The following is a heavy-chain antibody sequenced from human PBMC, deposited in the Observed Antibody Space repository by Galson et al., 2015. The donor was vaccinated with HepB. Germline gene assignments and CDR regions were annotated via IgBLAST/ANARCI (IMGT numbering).Heavy chain of an antibody. V-gene: IGHV1-46*01. CDR3: ARDNSRAIFGVVSGSNWFDP. J-gene: IGHJ5*02. CDR2: INPSGGST. CDR1: GYTFTSYY. Sequence: SVKVSCKASGYTFTSYYMHWVRQAPGQGLEWMGIINPSGGSTSYAQKFQGRVTMTRDTSTSTVYMELSSLRSEDTAVYYCARDNSRAIFGVVSGSNWFDPWGQGTLVTVSS. D-gene: IGHD3-3*01.